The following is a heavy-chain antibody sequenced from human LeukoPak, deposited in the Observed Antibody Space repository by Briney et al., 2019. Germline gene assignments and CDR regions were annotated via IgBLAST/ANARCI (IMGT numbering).Heavy chain of an antibody. V-gene: IGHV1-69*06. CDR3: ARDPGRETGDY. CDR1: GGTFSSYA. J-gene: IGHJ4*02. D-gene: IGHD5-24*01. CDR2: IIPIFGTA. Sequence: ASVKVSCKASGGTFSSYAISWVRQAPGQGLEWMGGIIPIFGTANYAQKFQGRVAITADKSTSTAYMELSSLRSEDTAVYYCARDPGRETGDYWGQGTLVTVSS.